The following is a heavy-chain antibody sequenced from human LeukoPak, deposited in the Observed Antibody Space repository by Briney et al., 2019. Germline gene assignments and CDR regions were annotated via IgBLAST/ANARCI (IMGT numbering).Heavy chain of an antibody. CDR2: ISYDGYDK. CDR1: GFTFNDYA. CDR3: ARGLVADTDY. V-gene: IGHV3-30-3*01. Sequence: GRSLRLSCAASGFTFNDYAMYWVRQAPGKGLEWVTLISYDGYDKSYADSVRGRFTISRDNSRNTLYLQMNSLRVEDTAVYYCARGLVADTDYWGQGTLLTVSS. D-gene: IGHD6-19*01. J-gene: IGHJ4*02.